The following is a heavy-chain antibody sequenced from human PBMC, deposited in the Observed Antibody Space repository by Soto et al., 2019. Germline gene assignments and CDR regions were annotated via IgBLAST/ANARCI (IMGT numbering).Heavy chain of an antibody. D-gene: IGHD3-22*01. CDR1: GYSFTSYW. Sequence: GESLKISCKGSGYSFTSYWIGWVRQMPGKGLEWMGIIYPDDSDTRYSPSFQGQVTISADKSITTAYLQWSSLKASDTAMYYCARYYYDSSGYLDAFDIWGQGTMVTVSS. V-gene: IGHV5-51*01. CDR3: ARYYYDSSGYLDAFDI. J-gene: IGHJ3*02. CDR2: IYPDDSDT.